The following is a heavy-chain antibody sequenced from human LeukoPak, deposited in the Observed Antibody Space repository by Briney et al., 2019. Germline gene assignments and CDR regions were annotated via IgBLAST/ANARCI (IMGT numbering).Heavy chain of an antibody. CDR1: GFTFSSYA. CDR3: ARVTRYYDSSALGYYFDY. Sequence: GGSLRLSCAASGFTFSSYAMHWVRQAPGKGLEWVAVISYDGSNKYYADSVKGRFTISRDNSKNTLYLQMSSLRAEDTAVYYCARVTRYYDSSALGYYFDYWGQGTLVTVSS. J-gene: IGHJ4*02. D-gene: IGHD3-22*01. V-gene: IGHV3-30-3*01. CDR2: ISYDGSNK.